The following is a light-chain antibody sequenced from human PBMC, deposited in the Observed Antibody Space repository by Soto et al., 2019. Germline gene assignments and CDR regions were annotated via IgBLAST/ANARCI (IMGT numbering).Light chain of an antibody. V-gene: IGKV1-12*01. J-gene: IGKJ4*01. CDR3: QAANTFPVS. CDR2: AAS. CDR1: QGISSW. Sequence: VCVSLVCRRTIKRKAGQGISSWLAWYQQKPGKAPKLLIYAASSLQSGVPSRFSVSGTGTDSAFTISRLHPEEFATHYCQAANTFPVSVAGGTKVDIK.